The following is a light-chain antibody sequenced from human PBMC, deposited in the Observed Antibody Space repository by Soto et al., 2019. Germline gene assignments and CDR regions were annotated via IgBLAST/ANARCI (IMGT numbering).Light chain of an antibody. V-gene: IGLV1-40*01. J-gene: IGLJ2*01. Sequence: QSVLTQPPSVSGAPGQRVTIPCTGSNSNIGSFYDVHWYQQLPGTVPKLLIYGDNNRPSGVPDRFSGSKSGTSASLAITGLQAEDEAEYYCQSYDNSLSHVVFGGGTKLTVL. CDR1: NSNIGSFYD. CDR3: QSYDNSLSHVV. CDR2: GDN.